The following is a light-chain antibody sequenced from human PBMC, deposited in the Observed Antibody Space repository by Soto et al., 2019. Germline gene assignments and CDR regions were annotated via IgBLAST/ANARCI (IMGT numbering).Light chain of an antibody. Sequence: QSLLTQPASVSGSVGQSITISCTGTSSDVGGYDFVSWYQHHPGKAPKLIIYEVRTRPSGVSDRFSGSKSGNTASLTISGLQAEDEADYYCSSYTSDWGVFGTGTKVTVL. CDR1: SSDVGGYDF. J-gene: IGLJ1*01. V-gene: IGLV2-14*01. CDR2: EVR. CDR3: SSYTSDWGV.